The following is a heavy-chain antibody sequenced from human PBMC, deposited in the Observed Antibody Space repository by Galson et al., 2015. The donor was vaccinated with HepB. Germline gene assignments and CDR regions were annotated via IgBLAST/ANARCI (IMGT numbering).Heavy chain of an antibody. J-gene: IGHJ4*02. Sequence: SLRLSCAASGFTFSSYAMSWVMSWVRQAPGKGLEWVSGISGSGGSTYYADSVKGRFTISRDNSKNTLYLQMNSLRAEDTAVYYCAKGVRFSQTAYYFDYWGQGTLVTVSS. CDR2: ISGSGGST. D-gene: IGHD1-14*01. CDR1: GFTFSSYA. V-gene: IGHV3-23*01. CDR3: AKGVRFSQTAYYFDY.